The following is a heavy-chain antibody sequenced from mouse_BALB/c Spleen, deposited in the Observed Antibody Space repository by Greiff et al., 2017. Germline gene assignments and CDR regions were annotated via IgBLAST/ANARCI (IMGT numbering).Heavy chain of an antibody. Sequence: EVKLMESGGGLVQPGGSRKLSCAASGFTFSSFGMHWVRQAPEKGLEWVAYISSGSSTIYYADTVKGRFTISRDNPKNTLFLQMTSLRSEDTAMYYCARSPRFSYLDYWGQGTTLTVSS. V-gene: IGHV5-17*02. CDR2: ISSGSSTI. CDR1: GFTFSSFG. CDR3: ARSPRFSYLDY. J-gene: IGHJ2*01.